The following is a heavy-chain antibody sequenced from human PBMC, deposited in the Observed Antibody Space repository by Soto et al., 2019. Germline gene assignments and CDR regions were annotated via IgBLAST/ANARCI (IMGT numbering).Heavy chain of an antibody. CDR3: AKDSGPLGSGDYFDY. CDR2: ISSGGIST. CDR1: GFSFRTYA. Sequence: PGGSLRLSCAASGFSFRTYAMSWVRQSPGKGLEWVSSISSGGISTYYPDSVKGRFTISRDNSGNTFYLQMNSLRAEDTAVYYCAKDSGPLGSGDYFDYWGQGTLVTVSS. V-gene: IGHV3-23*01. J-gene: IGHJ4*02. D-gene: IGHD3-10*01.